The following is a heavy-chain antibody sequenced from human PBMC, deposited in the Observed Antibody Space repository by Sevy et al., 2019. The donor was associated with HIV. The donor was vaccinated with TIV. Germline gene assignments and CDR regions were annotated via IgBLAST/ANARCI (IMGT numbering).Heavy chain of an antibody. CDR3: ARDSQGAVGLY. CDR2: IWFDGSNK. CDR1: GFTFSNYV. J-gene: IGHJ4*02. Sequence: GGSLRLSCAASGFTFSNYVMHWVRQAPGKGLEWVAVIWFDGSNKYYANSVKGRFTISRYNSKNTLYLQMNSLRAEDTAVYYCARDSQGAVGLYWGQATLVTVSS. V-gene: IGHV3-33*01. D-gene: IGHD6-19*01.